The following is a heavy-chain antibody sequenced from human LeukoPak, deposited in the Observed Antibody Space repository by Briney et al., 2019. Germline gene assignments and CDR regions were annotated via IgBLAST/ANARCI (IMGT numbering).Heavy chain of an antibody. J-gene: IGHJ4*02. CDR1: GGSISSYY. CDR3: ARESRGYCTNGVCYTSEHLDY. Sequence: PSETLSLTCTVSGGSISSYYWSWIRQPAGKGLEWIGRIYTSGSTNYNPSLKSRVTMSVDTSKNQFSLKLSSVTAADTALYYCARESRGYCTNGVCYTSEHLDYWGQGTLVTVSS. D-gene: IGHD2-8*01. V-gene: IGHV4-4*07. CDR2: IYTSGST.